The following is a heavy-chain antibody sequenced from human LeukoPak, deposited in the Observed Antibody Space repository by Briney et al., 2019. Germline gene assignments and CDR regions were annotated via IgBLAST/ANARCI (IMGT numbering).Heavy chain of an antibody. Sequence: SETLSLTCTVSGGSISSYYWSWIRQPPGKGLEWIGYIYYSGSTNYNPSLKSRVTISVDTSKNQFSLKLSSVTAADTAVYYCARAGSYSGYYYVWGQGTLVTVSS. D-gene: IGHD3-22*01. CDR3: ARAGSYSGYYYV. CDR2: IYYSGST. V-gene: IGHV4-59*01. J-gene: IGHJ4*02. CDR1: GGSISSYY.